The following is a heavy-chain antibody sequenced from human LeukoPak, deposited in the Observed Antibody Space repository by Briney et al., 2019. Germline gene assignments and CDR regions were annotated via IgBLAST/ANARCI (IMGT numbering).Heavy chain of an antibody. V-gene: IGHV3-43*02. D-gene: IGHD3-3*01. CDR3: AKGPYDFWSGHPDAFDI. Sequence: GGSLRLSCAVSRFPFDAYAMHWVRQAPGKILEWVSLLSGNGGSTYYADSVKGRFTISRDNSKNSLYLQMNSLRTEDTALYYCAKGPYDFWSGHPDAFDIWGQGTMVTVSS. CDR2: LSGNGGST. J-gene: IGHJ3*02. CDR1: RFPFDAYA.